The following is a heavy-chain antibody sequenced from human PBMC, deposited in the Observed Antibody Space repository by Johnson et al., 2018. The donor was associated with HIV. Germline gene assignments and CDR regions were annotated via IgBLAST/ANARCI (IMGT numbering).Heavy chain of an antibody. CDR1: GFTFDDYA. CDR2: LSWNSGSL. CDR3: AGATSAFDI. V-gene: IGHV3-9*01. J-gene: IGHJ3*02. Sequence: VQLVESGGGLVQPGRSLRLSCAASGFTFDDYAMHWVRQAPGKGLEWVSGLSWNSGSLGYADSVKGRFTNSRDNAKNSLYLQMNSLRAEDKALYYCAGATSAFDIWGQGTMVTVSS.